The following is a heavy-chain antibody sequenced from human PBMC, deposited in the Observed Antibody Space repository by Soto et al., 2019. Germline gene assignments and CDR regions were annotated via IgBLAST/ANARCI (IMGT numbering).Heavy chain of an antibody. V-gene: IGHV4-31*03. CDR1: GGSIISGGYY. J-gene: IGHJ6*02. CDR2: IYYSGST. Sequence: PSETLSLPCTVSGGSIISGGYYWSWIRQHPGKGLEWIGYIYYSGSTYYNPSLKSRVTISVDTSKNQFSLKLSSVTAADTAVYYCARDTEEFFTMVRGHYGMDVWGQGTTVTVSS. D-gene: IGHD3-10*01. CDR3: ARDTEEFFTMVRGHYGMDV.